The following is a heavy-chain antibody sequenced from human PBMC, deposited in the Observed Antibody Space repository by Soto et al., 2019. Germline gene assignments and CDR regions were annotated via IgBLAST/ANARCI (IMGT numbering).Heavy chain of an antibody. J-gene: IGHJ6*02. CDR3: ARQGFGQLHGLVDV. D-gene: IGHD3-10*01. CDR1: GGSITSHY. Sequence: SETLSLTCSVSGGSITSHYCSWFRQPPGKGLEWIGYIHHSGSTSYNPSLNSRVTLSVDTSKSQFSLKVSSVTAADTALYYCARQGFGQLHGLVDVWGPGTTVTVSS. V-gene: IGHV4-59*08. CDR2: IHHSGST.